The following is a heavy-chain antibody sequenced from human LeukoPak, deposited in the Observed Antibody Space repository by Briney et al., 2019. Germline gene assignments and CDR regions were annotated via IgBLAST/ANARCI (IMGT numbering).Heavy chain of an antibody. J-gene: IGHJ6*03. D-gene: IGHD4-23*01. CDR3: AREVADYGGYYYYHYMDV. V-gene: IGHV4-61*02. CDR1: GGSISSGSYY. Sequence: SQTLSLTCTVSGGSISSGSYYWSWIRQPAGKGLEWIGRIYTSGSTHYNPSLKSRVTISVDTSKSQFSLKLSSVTAADTAMYYCAREVADYGGYYYYHYMDVWGKGTTVTISS. CDR2: IYTSGST.